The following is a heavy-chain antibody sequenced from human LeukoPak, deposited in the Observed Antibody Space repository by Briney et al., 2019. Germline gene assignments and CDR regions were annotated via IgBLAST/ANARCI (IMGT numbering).Heavy chain of an antibody. CDR1: GFTFSDYA. CDR2: IDGNGGSA. D-gene: IGHD5-12*01. Sequence: PGGSLRLSCAASGFTFSDYAMHWVRQAPGKGLEYVSAIDGNGGSAYYANSVKGRFTISRDNSKNTLYLQMGSLSTEDTAVYYCARGHEYRGYGQDYWGQGTPVTVSS. J-gene: IGHJ4*02. CDR3: ARGHEYRGYGQDY. V-gene: IGHV3-64*01.